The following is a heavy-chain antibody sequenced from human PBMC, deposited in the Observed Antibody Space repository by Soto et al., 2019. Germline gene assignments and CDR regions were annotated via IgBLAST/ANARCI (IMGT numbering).Heavy chain of an antibody. D-gene: IGHD3-3*01. Sequence: EVQLLESGGGLIQPGGSLRLSCAASGFTFSSYAMSWVRQAPGKGLEWVSAISGSGGSTYYADSVKGRFTISRDNSKNTLYLQMNSLRAEDTAVYYCAKDQDFWSGYYPDYWGQGTLVTVSS. V-gene: IGHV3-23*01. CDR1: GFTFSSYA. CDR3: AKDQDFWSGYYPDY. J-gene: IGHJ4*02. CDR2: ISGSGGST.